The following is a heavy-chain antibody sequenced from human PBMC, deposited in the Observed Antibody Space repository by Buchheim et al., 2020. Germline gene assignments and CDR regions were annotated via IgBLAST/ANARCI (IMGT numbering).Heavy chain of an antibody. D-gene: IGHD5-18*01. J-gene: IGHJ4*02. V-gene: IGHV1-46*01. Sequence: QVQLVQSGAEVKKPGASVKVSCKASGYTFSRYHMHWVRQAPGQGLEWMGIINPNGGNTDYAEKFQGRVTLTRDTSTSTVYMEMSSLTSEDTAVYYCARAAGSYGYRFDYWGQGTL. CDR1: GYTFSRYH. CDR2: INPNGGNT. CDR3: ARAAGSYGYRFDY.